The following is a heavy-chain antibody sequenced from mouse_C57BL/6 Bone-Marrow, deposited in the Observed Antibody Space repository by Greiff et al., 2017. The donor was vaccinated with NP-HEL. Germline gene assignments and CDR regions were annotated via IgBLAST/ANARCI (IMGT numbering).Heavy chain of an antibody. CDR1: GYTFTSSG. CDR3: ARFYDGYCEEGGIMDY. Sequence: VQLQQSGAELARPGASVKLSCKASGYTFTSSGISWVKQRTGQGLEWIGEIYPRSGNTYYTEKFKGKATLTADKSSSTAYMELRSLTSENSAVYFCARFYDGYCEEGGIMDYWGQGTSVTVSS. CDR2: IYPRSGNT. V-gene: IGHV1-81*01. J-gene: IGHJ4*01. D-gene: IGHD2-3*01.